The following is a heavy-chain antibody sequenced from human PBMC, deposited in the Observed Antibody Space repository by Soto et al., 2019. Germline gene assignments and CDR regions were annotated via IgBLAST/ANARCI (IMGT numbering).Heavy chain of an antibody. CDR3: ARGITLVRGVIIHFDY. CDR2: ISAYNGNT. V-gene: IGHV1-18*01. Sequence: QVPLVQSGAEVKKAGASVKVSCKASGYTFTSYGINWVRQAPGQGLEWMGWISAYNGNTNYAQKLQGRVTMTTDTXTXXADMELRSLRSDDTAVYYCARGITLVRGVIIHFDYWGQGTLVTVSS. CDR1: GYTFTSYG. J-gene: IGHJ4*02. D-gene: IGHD3-10*01.